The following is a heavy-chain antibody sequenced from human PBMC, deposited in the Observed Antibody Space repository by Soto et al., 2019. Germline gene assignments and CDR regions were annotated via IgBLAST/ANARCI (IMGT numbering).Heavy chain of an antibody. V-gene: IGHV2-5*02. Sequence: SGPTLVNPTQTLTLTCTFTGFSFSTSGVGVGWIRQPPGKALEWLALIYWDDDRRYSPSLRSRLTITKGTSKNQVVLTMTNMDPVDTATYYCVSGSFPNWFDPWGQGTLVTVSS. CDR1: GFSFSTSGVG. CDR3: VSGSFPNWFDP. D-gene: IGHD3-10*01. J-gene: IGHJ5*02. CDR2: IYWDDDR.